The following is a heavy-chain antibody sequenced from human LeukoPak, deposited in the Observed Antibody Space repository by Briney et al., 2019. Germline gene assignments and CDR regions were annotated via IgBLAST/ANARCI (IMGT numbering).Heavy chain of an antibody. J-gene: IGHJ3*02. CDR2: IWNDGSKK. V-gene: IGHV3-33*01. Sequence: GGSLRLSCAVSGFPFSSYGMHWVRQAPGKGLEWLTIIWNDGSKKYYADSVKGRFTISRDNSKSTLFLQMDSLRVEDTAVYFCARAGGRTVLDAFDIWGQGTMGIVSS. CDR3: ARAGGRTVLDAFDI. D-gene: IGHD4-17*01. CDR1: GFPFSSYG.